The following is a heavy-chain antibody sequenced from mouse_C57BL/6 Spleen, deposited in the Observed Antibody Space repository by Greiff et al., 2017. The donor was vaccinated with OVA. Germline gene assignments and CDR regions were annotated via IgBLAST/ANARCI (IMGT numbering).Heavy chain of an antibody. D-gene: IGHD1-1*01. CDR2: IYPGSGNT. J-gene: IGHJ2*01. CDR1: GYTFTDYY. CDR3: ARGATVVATHYFDY. Sequence: QVQLQQSGAELVRPGASVKLSCKASGYTFTDYYINWVKQRPGQGLEWIARIYPGSGNTYYNEKFKGKATLTAEKSSSTAYMQLSSLTSEDSAVYFCARGATVVATHYFDYWGQGTTLTVSS. V-gene: IGHV1-76*01.